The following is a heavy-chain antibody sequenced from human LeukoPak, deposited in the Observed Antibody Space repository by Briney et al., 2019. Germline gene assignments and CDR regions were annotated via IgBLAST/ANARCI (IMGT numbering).Heavy chain of an antibody. V-gene: IGHV3-48*04. CDR3: VRDHSVVVAAIVSAPAFDV. Sequence: GGSLRLSCVASGFTFRTYSMNWVRQAAGKGLEWVSYISNVGCSKSYGDSYRGRLTISRDTPKNSLFLKINSLRVDDTAVYYCVRDHSVVVAAIVSAPAFDVWGHGTMVIVSP. D-gene: IGHD2-21*02. CDR2: ISNVGCSK. J-gene: IGHJ3*01. CDR1: GFTFRTYS.